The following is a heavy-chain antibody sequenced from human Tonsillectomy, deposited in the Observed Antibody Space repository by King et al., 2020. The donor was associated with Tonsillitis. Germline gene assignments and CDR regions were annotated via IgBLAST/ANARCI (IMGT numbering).Heavy chain of an antibody. CDR3: ACGPYYYDSSGYYNLAY. Sequence: QLVQSGAEVKKPGSSVKVSCKASGGTFSSYAISWVRQAPGQGLEWMGGIIPIFGTANYAQKFQGRVTITADENTSTAYMELSSLRSEDTAVYYCACGPYYYDSSGYYNLAYWGQGTLVTVPS. CDR2: IIPIFGTA. J-gene: IGHJ4*02. V-gene: IGHV1-69*01. D-gene: IGHD3-22*01. CDR1: GGTFSSYA.